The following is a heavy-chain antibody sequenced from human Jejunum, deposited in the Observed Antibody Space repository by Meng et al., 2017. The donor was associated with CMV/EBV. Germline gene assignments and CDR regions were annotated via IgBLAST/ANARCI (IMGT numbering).Heavy chain of an antibody. J-gene: IGHJ6*02. CDR1: SYT. CDR2: IYYSGST. CDR3: ARAVLRFLEWDLSPHPYGMEV. V-gene: IGHV4-39*01. D-gene: IGHD3-3*01. Sequence: SYTGGWSRKSPGKGLEGIGSIYYSGSTYYNPSLKSRVTISVDTSKNQFSLKRSSVTAADTAVYYCARAVLRFLEWDLSPHPYGMEVWGQGTTVTVSS.